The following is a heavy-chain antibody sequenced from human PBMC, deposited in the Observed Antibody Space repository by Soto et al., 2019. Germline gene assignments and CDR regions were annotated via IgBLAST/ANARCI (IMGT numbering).Heavy chain of an antibody. Sequence: PSETLSLSCTVSGGSVSSGSYYWSWIRQPPGKGLECIGYIYYSGSTNYNPSLKSRVTISVDTSKNQFSLKLSSVTAADTAVYYCARRPPFLPWGQGTLVTVSS. CDR3: ARRPPFLP. V-gene: IGHV4-61*01. CDR2: IYYSGST. D-gene: IGHD3-3*02. J-gene: IGHJ5*02. CDR1: GGSVSSGSYY.